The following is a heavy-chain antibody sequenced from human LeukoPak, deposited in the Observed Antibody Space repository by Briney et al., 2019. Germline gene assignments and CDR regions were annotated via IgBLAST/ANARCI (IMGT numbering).Heavy chain of an antibody. CDR3: VRDWEIVLVTAIQF. CDR1: GFTFSTYA. J-gene: IGHJ4*02. D-gene: IGHD2-21*02. V-gene: IGHV3-30-3*01. CDR2: ISSDGSNE. Sequence: PGGSLRLSCAASGFTFSTYAMHWVRQAPGKGLEWVAVISSDGSNEYYADSVKGRFTISRDNSKNTLYLQMNSLKPADTAVYYCVRDWEIVLVTAIQFWGQGTLVTVSS.